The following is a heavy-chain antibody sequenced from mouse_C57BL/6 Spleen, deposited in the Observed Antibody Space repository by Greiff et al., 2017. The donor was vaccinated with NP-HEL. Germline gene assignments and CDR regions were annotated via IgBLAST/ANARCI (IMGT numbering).Heavy chain of an antibody. D-gene: IGHD1-1*01. CDR3: ARGAITTVVARYFDV. V-gene: IGHV1-4*01. Sequence: PGQGLEWIGYINPSSGYTKYNQKFKDKATLTADKSSSTAYMQLSSLTSEDSAVYYCARGAITTVVARYFDVWGTGTTVTVSS. CDR2: INPSSGYT. J-gene: IGHJ1*03.